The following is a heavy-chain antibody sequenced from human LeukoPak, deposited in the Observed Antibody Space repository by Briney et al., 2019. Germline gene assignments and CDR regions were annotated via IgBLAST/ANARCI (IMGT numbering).Heavy chain of an antibody. CDR3: PKMRRGWGLFDS. J-gene: IGHJ4*02. CDR1: GFTFSTYA. CDR2: ISGSGCAT. V-gene: IGHV3-23*01. D-gene: IGHD6-19*01. Sequence: GGSLRLSCAASGFTFSTYAMSWVRQAPGQGLEWVSHISGSGCATYYADSVRGRSTLSRDNSGNGVHMQVNSLTADDTPICYLPKMRRGWGLFDSWGEGSLVSVRS.